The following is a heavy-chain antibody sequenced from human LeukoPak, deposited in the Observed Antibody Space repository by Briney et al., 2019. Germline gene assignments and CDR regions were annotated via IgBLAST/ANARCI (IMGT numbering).Heavy chain of an antibody. CDR1: GFTFSSYW. CDR3: ARGKGIAARPSNWFDP. Sequence: GGSLRLSCAASGFTFSSYWMHWVRQAPGKGLVWVSRIISDGSSTSYADSVKGRFTISRDNAKNTLYLQMNSLRAEDTAVYYCARGKGIAARPSNWFDPWGQGTLVTVSS. V-gene: IGHV3-74*01. J-gene: IGHJ5*02. D-gene: IGHD6-6*01. CDR2: IISDGSST.